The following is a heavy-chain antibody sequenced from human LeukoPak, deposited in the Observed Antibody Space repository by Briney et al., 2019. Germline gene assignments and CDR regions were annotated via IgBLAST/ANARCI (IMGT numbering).Heavy chain of an antibody. CDR2: INPKSDVT. CDR1: GYTFTAYF. CDR3: ARATGGYDLFDP. D-gene: IGHD5-12*01. V-gene: IGHV1-2*02. J-gene: IGHJ5*02. Sequence: ASVKVSCTASGYTFTAYFIHWVRQAPGQELEWMGGINPKSDVTNFAQKFQGSVTMTRDTSISTAYMELSRMTSDDTAVYYCARATGGYDLFDPWGQGTLVTVSS.